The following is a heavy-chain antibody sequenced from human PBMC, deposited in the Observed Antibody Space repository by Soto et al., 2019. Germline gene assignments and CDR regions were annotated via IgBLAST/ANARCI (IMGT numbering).Heavy chain of an antibody. CDR3: ARDRHGGARFDY. V-gene: IGHV4-59*01. Sequence: SETLSLTCTVSGGSISSYYWSWIRQPPGKGLEWIGYIYYSGSTNYNPSLKSRVTISVDTSKNQFSLKLSSVTAADTAVYYCARDRHGGARFDYWGQGTLVTVSS. CDR1: GGSISSYY. D-gene: IGHD4-17*01. CDR2: IYYSGST. J-gene: IGHJ4*02.